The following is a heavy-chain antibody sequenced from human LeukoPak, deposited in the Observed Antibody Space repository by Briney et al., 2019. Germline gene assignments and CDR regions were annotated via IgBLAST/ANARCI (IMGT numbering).Heavy chain of an antibody. CDR3: ATPAYCGGDCYLDSDAFDI. CDR2: IIPIFGTA. CDR1: GYTFTSYD. V-gene: IGHV1-69*05. J-gene: IGHJ3*02. D-gene: IGHD2-21*02. Sequence: GASVKVSCKASGYTFTSYDINWVRQATGQGLEWMGGIIPIFGTANYAQKFQGRVTITTDESTSTAYMELSSLRSEDTAVYYCATPAYCGGDCYLDSDAFDIWGQGTMVTVSS.